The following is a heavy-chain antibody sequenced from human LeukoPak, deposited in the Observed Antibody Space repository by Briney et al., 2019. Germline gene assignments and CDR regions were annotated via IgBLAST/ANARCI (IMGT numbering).Heavy chain of an antibody. CDR3: TRDARFDP. CDR1: GGSFSGYY. Sequence: PSETLSLTCAVYGGSFSGYYWSWIRQPPGKGLEWIGEINHSGSTNYNPSLKSRVTISVDTSKNEFSLKLSSVTAADTAVYYCTRDARFDPWGQGTLVTVSS. J-gene: IGHJ5*02. V-gene: IGHV4-34*01. CDR2: INHSGST.